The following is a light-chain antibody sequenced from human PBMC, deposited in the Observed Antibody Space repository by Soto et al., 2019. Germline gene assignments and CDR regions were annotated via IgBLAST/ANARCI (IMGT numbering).Light chain of an antibody. CDR3: HSYTSSTTLGV. Sequence: QSVLTQPASVSGSPGQSITISCTGTSSDVGGYVFVSWYQQHPGKAPKLIIYEVSNRPSGVSHRFSGSKSGNTASLTISGLQAEDEADYYCHSYTSSTTLGVFGGGTQLTVL. J-gene: IGLJ2*01. V-gene: IGLV2-14*01. CDR1: SSDVGGYVF. CDR2: EVS.